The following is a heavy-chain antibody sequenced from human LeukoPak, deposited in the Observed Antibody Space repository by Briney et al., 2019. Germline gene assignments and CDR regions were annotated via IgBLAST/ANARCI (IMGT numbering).Heavy chain of an antibody. D-gene: IGHD6-19*01. J-gene: IGHJ4*02. Sequence: PSETLSLTCTVSGGSISSSYWSWIRQPPGKGLEWIGYIYYTGTTNYNPSLKSRVTISVDTSKNQFSLKLSSVTAADTAVYYCARLKGYSSGWYPSYYFDYWGQGTLVTVSS. V-gene: IGHV4-59*08. CDR1: GGSISSSY. CDR2: IYYTGTT. CDR3: ARLKGYSSGWYPSYYFDY.